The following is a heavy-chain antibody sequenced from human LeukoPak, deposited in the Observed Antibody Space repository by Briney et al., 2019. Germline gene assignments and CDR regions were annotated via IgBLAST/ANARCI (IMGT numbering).Heavy chain of an antibody. CDR3: ARALYSSSWYHGYFDY. D-gene: IGHD6-13*01. Sequence: SVKVSCTASGGTFSSFGLSWVRLAPGQGLEWMGGIIPIFGTANYAQNFQGRVTITADASTSTAYMELSGLRSEDTAVYYCARALYSSSWYHGYFDYWGQGTLVTVSS. CDR1: GGTFSSFG. J-gene: IGHJ4*02. V-gene: IGHV1-69*13. CDR2: IIPIFGTA.